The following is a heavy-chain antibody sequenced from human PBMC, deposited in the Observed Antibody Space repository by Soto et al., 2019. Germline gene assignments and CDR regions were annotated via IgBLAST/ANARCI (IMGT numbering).Heavy chain of an antibody. D-gene: IGHD2-8*01. V-gene: IGHV3-11*06. J-gene: IGHJ6*02. CDR3: ARGRRVFPMEPYFYYGLDV. CDR2: ISTSSRYT. Sequence: QVQLVESGGGLVKPGGSLRLSCAASGFTFSDYYMSWIRQAPGKGLEWVSYISTSSRYTSYPDSVKGRFTISRDNAKSSLYLQINSLRADDTAVYFCARGRRVFPMEPYFYYGLDVWGQGTTVTVSS. CDR1: GFTFSDYY.